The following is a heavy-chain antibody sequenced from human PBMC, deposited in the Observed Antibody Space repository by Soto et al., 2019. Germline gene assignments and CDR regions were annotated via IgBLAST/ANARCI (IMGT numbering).Heavy chain of an antibody. Sequence: SETLSLTCTVSGGSISSYYWSWIRQPPGKGLEWIGYIFHSGITDYNPSVKSRVTISIDKSRNLFSLNLTSVTAADTAVYYCARDRYFYDSRGYYRTLDSWGQGTLVTVS. J-gene: IGHJ5*01. CDR3: ARDRYFYDSRGYYRTLDS. D-gene: IGHD3-22*01. CDR2: IFHSGIT. CDR1: GGSISSYY. V-gene: IGHV4-59*01.